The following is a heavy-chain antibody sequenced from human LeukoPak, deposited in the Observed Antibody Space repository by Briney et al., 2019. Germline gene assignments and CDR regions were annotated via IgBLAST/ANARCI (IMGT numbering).Heavy chain of an antibody. CDR2: IYYSGST. Sequence: PSETLSLTCAVYGGSFSGYYWSWLRQPPGKGLEWIGYIYYSGSTNYNPSLKSRVTISVDTSKNQFSLKLSSVTAADTAVYYCASVDTAMVSYFQHWGQGTLVTVSS. D-gene: IGHD5-18*01. CDR1: GGSFSGYY. J-gene: IGHJ1*01. CDR3: ASVDTAMVSYFQH. V-gene: IGHV4-59*01.